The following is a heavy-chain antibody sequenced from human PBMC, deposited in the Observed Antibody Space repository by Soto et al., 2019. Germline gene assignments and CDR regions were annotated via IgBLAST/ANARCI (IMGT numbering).Heavy chain of an antibody. CDR2: IDPSDSYT. Sequence: GESLKISCKGSGYSFTSYWISWVCQMPGKGLEWMGRIDPSDSYTNYSPSFQGHVTISADKSISTAYLQWSSLKASDTAMYYCARLRVAVAAPDAFDIWGQGTMVTVSS. V-gene: IGHV5-10-1*01. D-gene: IGHD6-19*01. CDR1: GYSFTSYW. CDR3: ARLRVAVAAPDAFDI. J-gene: IGHJ3*02.